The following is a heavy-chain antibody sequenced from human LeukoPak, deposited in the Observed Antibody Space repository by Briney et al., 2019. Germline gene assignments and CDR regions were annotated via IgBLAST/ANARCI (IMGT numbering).Heavy chain of an antibody. D-gene: IGHD3-10*01. CDR1: GGSISRSSHY. Sequence: SETLSLTCSVSGGSISRSSHYWGWVRQPPGKGLEWIGSIYYSGKTNYNPSLKSRATISEDTSTNQFSLKLSSVTAADTAVYYCASIAWFAEFYFDCWGQGTLVTVSS. J-gene: IGHJ4*02. V-gene: IGHV4-39*01. CDR3: ASIAWFAEFYFDC. CDR2: IYYSGKT.